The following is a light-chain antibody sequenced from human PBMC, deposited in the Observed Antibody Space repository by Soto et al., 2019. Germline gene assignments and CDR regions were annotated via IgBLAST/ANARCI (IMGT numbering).Light chain of an antibody. J-gene: IGKJ1*01. V-gene: IGKV1-5*01. CDR2: DVS. CDR1: QSISRW. Sequence: DIQLTQSPSTLSASVGDRVTISCRASQSISRWLAWYQQKPGKAPKLLSHDVSSLESGVSSRFSGSGSGTEFTLTISSLQPDDFATYCCQRYNSYSTFGQGTRWIS. CDR3: QRYNSYST.